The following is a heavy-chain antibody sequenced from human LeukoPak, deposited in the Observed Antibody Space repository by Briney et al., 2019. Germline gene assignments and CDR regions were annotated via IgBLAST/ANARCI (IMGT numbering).Heavy chain of an antibody. Sequence: GGSLRLSCTTSGFTFSSCAMSWVRQAPGKGLEWVGFIRSKTYGGTTEYAASVRGRFTISRDDSKSIAYLQMNSRKTEDTAVYYCTRGLWSFDPWGQGTLVTVSS. CDR3: TRGLWSFDP. CDR1: GFTFSSCA. J-gene: IGHJ5*02. D-gene: IGHD3-16*01. V-gene: IGHV3-49*04. CDR2: IRSKTYGGTT.